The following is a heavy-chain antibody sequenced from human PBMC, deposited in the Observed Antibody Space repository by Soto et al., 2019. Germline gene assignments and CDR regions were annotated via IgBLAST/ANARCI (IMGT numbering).Heavy chain of an antibody. CDR2: ISSENTYI. V-gene: IGHV3-21*01. J-gene: IGHJ6*03. Sequence: GGSLRLSCAASGFTFSSYSLNWVRQAPGKGLEWVSSISSENTYIYYADSVKGRFTISRDNTQNSLYLQMNSLTAEDTAVYYCARTPETYCSGGSCYYIYTQYYYYYYMDVGGKGTTVTVSS. CDR1: GFTFSSYS. CDR3: ARTPETYCSGGSCYYIYTQYYYYYYMDV. D-gene: IGHD2-15*01.